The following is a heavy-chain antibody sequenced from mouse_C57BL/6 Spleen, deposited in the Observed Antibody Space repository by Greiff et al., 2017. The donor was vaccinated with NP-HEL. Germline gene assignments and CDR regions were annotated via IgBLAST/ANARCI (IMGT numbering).Heavy chain of an antibody. V-gene: IGHV5-16*01. J-gene: IGHJ1*03. CDR1: GFTFSDYY. CDR2: INYDGSST. CDR3: ARVPGSSYPYWYFDV. D-gene: IGHD1-1*01. Sequence: EVMLVESEGGLVQPGSSMKLSCTASGFTFSDYYMAWVRQVPEKGLEWVANINYDGSSTYYLDSLKSRFIISRDNAKNILYLQMSSLKSEDTATYYCARVPGSSYPYWYFDVWGTGTTVTVSS.